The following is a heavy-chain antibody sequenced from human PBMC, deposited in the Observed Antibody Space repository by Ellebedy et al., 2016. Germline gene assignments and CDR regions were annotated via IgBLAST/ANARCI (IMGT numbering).Heavy chain of an antibody. CDR2: IWYDGSNK. CDR1: GFAFSGYT. V-gene: IGHV3-33*08. J-gene: IGHJ4*02. CDR3: ARDEVMGSGWSDLDY. Sequence: GESLKISCAASGFAFSGYTMHWIRQAPGKGLEWVAVIWYDGSNKYYADSVKDRFTISRDNSKNTLYLQMNSLRAEDTAVYYCARDEVMGSGWSDLDYWGQGTLVTVSS. D-gene: IGHD6-19*01.